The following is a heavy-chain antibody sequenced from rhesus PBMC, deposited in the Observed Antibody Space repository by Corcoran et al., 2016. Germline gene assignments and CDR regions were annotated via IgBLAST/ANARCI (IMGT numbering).Heavy chain of an antibody. CDR1: GFTFNDYY. CDR2: IRSKAYGGTA. CDR3: TTGVITYFDY. J-gene: IGHJ4*01. D-gene: IGHD3-34*01. V-gene: IGHV3-184*01. Sequence: EVQLVESGGGLVQPGGSLRLSCVASGFTFNDYYMYWVRQAPGKGLEWLGFIRSKAYGGTAEYAASVKGRFTISRDDSKSIAYLQMSSLKTEDTAVYYCTTGVITYFDYWGQGVLVTVSS.